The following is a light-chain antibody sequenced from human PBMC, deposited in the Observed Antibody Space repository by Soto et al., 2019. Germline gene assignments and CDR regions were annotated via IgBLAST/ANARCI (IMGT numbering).Light chain of an antibody. Sequence: QSALTQPASVSGSPGQSITISCTGTSSDVGGYNYVSWYQHHPGKAPKLKIYDVNNRHSGVSNRFSGSKSGNTASLTISGLQAEDEADYYCSSYTGSSTLLVFGGGPKVTVL. CDR1: SSDVGGYNY. V-gene: IGLV2-14*03. CDR2: DVN. CDR3: SSYTGSSTLLV. J-gene: IGLJ2*01.